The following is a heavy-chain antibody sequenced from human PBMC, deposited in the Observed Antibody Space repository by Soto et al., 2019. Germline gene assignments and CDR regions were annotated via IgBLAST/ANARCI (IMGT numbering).Heavy chain of an antibody. D-gene: IGHD2-2*01. V-gene: IGHV1-18*01. J-gene: IGHJ6*02. CDR1: GYTFTRYG. Sequence: QVQLGQSGAEVKKPGASVKVSCKASGYTFTRYGISWVRQAPGQGLEWMGWISAYNGNTNYAQKLQGRVTMTTDTSTSTAYMELSRLRSDDTAVYYCAREFWEYQLADYYYYYGMDVWGQGTTVTVSS. CDR3: AREFWEYQLADYYYYYGMDV. CDR2: ISAYNGNT.